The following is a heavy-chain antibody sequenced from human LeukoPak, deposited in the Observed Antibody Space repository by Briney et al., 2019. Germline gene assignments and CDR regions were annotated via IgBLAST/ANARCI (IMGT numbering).Heavy chain of an antibody. CDR1: GFTFSSYA. Sequence: GRSLRLSCAASGFTFSSYAMHWVRQAPGKGLEWVAVISYDGSNKYYADSVKGRFTISRDNSKNTLYLQMNSLRAEDTAVYYCARWPSIAARPDYFDYWGQGTLVTVSS. V-gene: IGHV3-30*04. D-gene: IGHD6-6*01. CDR3: ARWPSIAARPDYFDY. J-gene: IGHJ4*02. CDR2: ISYDGSNK.